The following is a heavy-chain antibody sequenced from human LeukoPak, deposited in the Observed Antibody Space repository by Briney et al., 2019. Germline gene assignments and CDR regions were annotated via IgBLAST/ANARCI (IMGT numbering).Heavy chain of an antibody. CDR3: ARGPSSFGELLPGY. CDR2: IYPNTGGT. V-gene: IGHV1-2*02. Sequence: ASVKVSCKASGYVFTAFYMHWVRQAPGQGLEWMGWIYPNTGGTNYAQKFQGRVTMTRDTSISTAYMELSGLRFDDTAVYYCARGPSSFGELLPGYWGQGTLVTVSS. J-gene: IGHJ4*02. D-gene: IGHD3-10*01. CDR1: GYVFTAFY.